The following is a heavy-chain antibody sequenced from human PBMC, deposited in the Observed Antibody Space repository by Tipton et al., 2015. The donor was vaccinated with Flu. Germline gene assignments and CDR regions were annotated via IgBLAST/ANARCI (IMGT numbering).Heavy chain of an antibody. D-gene: IGHD4-11*01. V-gene: IGHV4-38-2*02. CDR3: ASHSYSRGRAGH. Sequence: GLVKPSETLSLTCTVSGYSISSGYYWGWIRQPPGKGLEWIGSIVHSGTTYYNPSLKSRVTISVDTSKNQFSLKLSSVTAADTAVFYCASHSYSRGRAGHWGQGTLVTVSS. CDR2: IVHSGTT. CDR1: GYSISSGYY. J-gene: IGHJ4*02.